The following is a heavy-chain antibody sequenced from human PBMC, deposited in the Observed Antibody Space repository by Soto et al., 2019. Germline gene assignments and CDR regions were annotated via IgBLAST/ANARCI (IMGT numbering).Heavy chain of an antibody. CDR3: AADSRVVPAARRDVDYDYMDV. CDR2: INPNSGGT. Sequence: ASVKVSCKASGYTFTGYYMHWVRQAPGQGLEWMGWINPNSGGTNYAKKFQGWVTMTRDTSISTAYMELSRLRSDDTAVYYCAADSRVVPAARRDVDYDYMDVWGRRTTVTVSS. V-gene: IGHV1-2*04. D-gene: IGHD2-15*01. J-gene: IGHJ6*03. CDR1: GYTFTGYY.